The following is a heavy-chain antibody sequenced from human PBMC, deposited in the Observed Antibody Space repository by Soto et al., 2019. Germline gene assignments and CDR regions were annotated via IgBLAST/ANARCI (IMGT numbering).Heavy chain of an antibody. CDR2: INHSGNT. V-gene: IGHV4-34*01. CDR1: GGPFSGDY. J-gene: IGHJ4*02. D-gene: IGHD3-10*01. CDR3: SRGKTMVRG. Sequence: QVQLQQWGAGLLKPSETLSLTCAVYGGPFSGDYWSWIRQPPGKGLEWIGEINHSGNTNYNPSLKSRVTISVDTSKNQFSLKLSSVTAADTAVYYCSRGKTMVRGWGQGTLVTVSS.